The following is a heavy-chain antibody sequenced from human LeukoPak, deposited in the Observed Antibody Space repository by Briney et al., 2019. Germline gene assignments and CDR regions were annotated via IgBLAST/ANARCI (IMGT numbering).Heavy chain of an antibody. D-gene: IGHD2/OR15-2a*01. CDR2: ISYDGNYQ. CDR1: GFTFNTYA. CDR3: ARVRNSGLLRGAFDI. Sequence: GGSLRLSCAASGFTFNTYAIHWVRQAPGKGLEWVAVISYDGNYQYYTDSLKGRFTISRDNSKNMAYLQMNSLRVEDTGVYSCARVRNSGLLRGAFDIWGQGTMVSVSS. J-gene: IGHJ3*02. V-gene: IGHV3-30*04.